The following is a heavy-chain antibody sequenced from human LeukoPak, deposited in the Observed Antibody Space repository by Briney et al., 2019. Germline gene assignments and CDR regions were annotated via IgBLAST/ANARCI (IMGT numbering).Heavy chain of an antibody. D-gene: IGHD6-13*01. CDR1: GGSFSGYY. CDR2: INHSGST. CDR3: ARVSPYSSSWYYFDY. Sequence: SETLSLTCAVYGGSFSGYYWSWIRQPPGKGLEWIGEINHSGSTHYNPSLKSRVTISVDTSKYQFSLKLSSVTAADTAVYYCARVSPYSSSWYYFDYWGQGTLVTVSS. V-gene: IGHV4-34*01. J-gene: IGHJ4*02.